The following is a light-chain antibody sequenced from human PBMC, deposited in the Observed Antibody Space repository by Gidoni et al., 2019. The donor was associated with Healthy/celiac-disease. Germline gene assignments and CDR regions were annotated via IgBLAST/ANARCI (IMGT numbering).Light chain of an antibody. CDR1: QSVISRY. Sequence: EIVLTQSPGTLSLSPGERATLSCRASQSVISRYLAWYQQKPGQAPRLLIYGASSRATGIPDRFSGSGSGTDFTLTISRLEPDDFAVYYCQQYGSSPKTFGQGTKVEIK. V-gene: IGKV3-20*01. CDR3: QQYGSSPKT. J-gene: IGKJ1*01. CDR2: GAS.